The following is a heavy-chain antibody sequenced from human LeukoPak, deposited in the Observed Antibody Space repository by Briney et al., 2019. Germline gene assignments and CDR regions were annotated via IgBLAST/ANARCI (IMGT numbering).Heavy chain of an antibody. CDR1: GGSISSGGYY. CDR2: IYYSGST. D-gene: IGHD2-21*02. J-gene: IGHJ3*02. V-gene: IGHV4-31*03. CDR3: ARRQTVEDAFDI. Sequence: PSQTLSLTCTVSGGSISSGGYYWSWIRQHPGKGLEWIGYIYYSGSTYYNPSLKSRVTMSLDTSKNHFSLKLSSVTAADAAMYYCARRQTVEDAFDIWGQGTMVTVSS.